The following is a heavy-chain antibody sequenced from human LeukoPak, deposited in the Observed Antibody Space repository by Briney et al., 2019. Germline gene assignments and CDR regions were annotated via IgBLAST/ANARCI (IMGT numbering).Heavy chain of an antibody. V-gene: IGHV4-39*01. CDR1: GGSISSSSYN. J-gene: IGHJ1*01. CDR2: IYYSGST. Sequence: SETLSLTCTVSGGSISSSSYNWGWIRQPPGKGQEWIGSIYYSGSTYYNPSLKSRVTISVDTSKNQFSLKLSSVTAADTAVYYCARPSTKYSSSSGYFQHWGQGTLVTVSS. CDR3: ARPSTKYSSSSGYFQH. D-gene: IGHD6-6*01.